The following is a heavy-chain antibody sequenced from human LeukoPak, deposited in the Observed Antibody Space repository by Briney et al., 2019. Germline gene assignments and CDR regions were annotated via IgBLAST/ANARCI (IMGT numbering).Heavy chain of an antibody. D-gene: IGHD3-22*01. CDR2: VNSDGSTT. CDR3: ARVRYYDSSGYHDH. J-gene: IGHJ5*02. V-gene: IGHV3-74*01. Sequence: GGSLRLSCAASGFPFSNYWMHWVRQAPGKGLVWVSRVNSDGSTTNYADSVKGRFTISRDNAKNSLYLQMNSLRAEDTAVYYCARVRYYDSSGYHDHWGQGTLVTVSS. CDR1: GFPFSNYW.